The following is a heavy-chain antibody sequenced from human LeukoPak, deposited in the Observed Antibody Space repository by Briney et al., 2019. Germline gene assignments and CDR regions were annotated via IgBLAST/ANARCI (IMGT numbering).Heavy chain of an antibody. Sequence: EASVKVSCKASGYTFTSYGISWVRQAPGQGPEWMGWISTYNGDTKYAQKLQGRVSMTTESTTTTAYMELTNPTADDTAVYYCGREYSSGWLFDYWGQGTLVTVSS. D-gene: IGHD6-19*01. J-gene: IGHJ4*02. CDR3: GREYSSGWLFDY. CDR1: GYTFTSYG. V-gene: IGHV1-18*01. CDR2: ISTYNGDT.